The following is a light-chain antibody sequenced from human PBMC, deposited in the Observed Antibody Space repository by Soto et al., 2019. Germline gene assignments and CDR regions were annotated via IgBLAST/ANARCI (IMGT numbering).Light chain of an antibody. J-gene: IGLJ2*01. Sequence: QSALTQPASVSGSPGQSITISCTGTSSDVCAYNSVSWFQHHPGKAPQLMIYDVSSRPSGVSNRFSGSKSGNTASLTISGLQAEDEANYYCSSHTTSDTLVVFGGGTKLTVL. CDR1: SSDVCAYNS. V-gene: IGLV2-14*03. CDR3: SSHTTSDTLVV. CDR2: DVS.